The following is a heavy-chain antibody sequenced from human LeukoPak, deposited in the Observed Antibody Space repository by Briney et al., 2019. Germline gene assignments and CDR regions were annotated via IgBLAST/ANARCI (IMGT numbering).Heavy chain of an antibody. J-gene: IGHJ3*02. D-gene: IGHD6-19*01. V-gene: IGHV3-21*01. CDR1: GFTFSSYS. CDR2: ISSSSSYI. CDR3: ARSFYSSGWSGDAFDI. Sequence: GGSLRLSCVASGFTFSSYSMNWVRQAPGKGLEWVSSISSSSSYIYYADSVKGRFTISRDNAKNSLYLQMNSLRAEDTAVYYCARSFYSSGWSGDAFDIWGQGTMVTVSS.